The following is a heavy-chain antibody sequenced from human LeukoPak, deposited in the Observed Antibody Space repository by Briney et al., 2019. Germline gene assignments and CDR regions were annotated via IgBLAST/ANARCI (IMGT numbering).Heavy chain of an antibody. J-gene: IGHJ5*02. CDR2: MNPNSGNT. D-gene: IGHD3-22*01. Sequence: GASVKVSCTASGYTFTNYDINWVRQATGQGLEWMGWMNPNSGNTGYAQKFQGRVTFTRNTSISTAYMELSSLRSEDTAVYYCAKTSGYYLDNWFDPWGQGTLVTVSS. CDR1: GYTFTNYD. V-gene: IGHV1-8*01. CDR3: AKTSGYYLDNWFDP.